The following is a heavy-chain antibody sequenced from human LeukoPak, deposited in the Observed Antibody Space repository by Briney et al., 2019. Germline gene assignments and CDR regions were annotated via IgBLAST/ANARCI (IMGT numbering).Heavy chain of an antibody. D-gene: IGHD3-10*01. J-gene: IGHJ4*02. V-gene: IGHV4-4*02. CDR1: GGSISSSNW. CDR2: IYHSGST. CDR3: ASRPFTMVRGVSTFDY. Sequence: PSGTLSLTCAVSGGSISSSNWWSWVRQPPGKGLEWIGEIYHSGSTNYNPSLKSRDTISVDKSKNQFSLKLSSVTAADTAVYYCASRPFTMVRGVSTFDYWGQGTLVTVSS.